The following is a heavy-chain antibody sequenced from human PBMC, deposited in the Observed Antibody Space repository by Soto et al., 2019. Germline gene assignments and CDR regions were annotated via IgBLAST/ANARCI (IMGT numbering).Heavy chain of an antibody. D-gene: IGHD5-12*01. CDR2: IIPIFGTG. J-gene: IGHJ4*02. CDR3: ARPVEMATISRSYLFY. CDR1: GGTFSNYA. Sequence: QVQLVQSGAEVKKPGSSVKVSCKASGGTFSNYAINWVRQAPGQGLEWMGGIIPIFGTGNYAQKFQGRVTITADESTSTAYLDLIGLRPEDTAVYYCARPVEMATISRSYLFYWGQGTLVTVSS. V-gene: IGHV1-69*01.